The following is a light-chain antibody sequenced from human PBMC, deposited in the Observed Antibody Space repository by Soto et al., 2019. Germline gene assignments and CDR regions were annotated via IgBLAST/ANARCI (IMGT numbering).Light chain of an antibody. CDR3: QQYGGVPYT. CDR1: QSIGDT. Sequence: EIVMTQSPATLSVSPGGRATLSCRASQSIGDTLAWYQQKPGQAPRLLIYGTSTRAPGFPARFSASGSGTDFTLTISSLQSEDFAVYYCQQYGGVPYTFGQGTKVDIK. CDR2: GTS. V-gene: IGKV3-15*01. J-gene: IGKJ2*01.